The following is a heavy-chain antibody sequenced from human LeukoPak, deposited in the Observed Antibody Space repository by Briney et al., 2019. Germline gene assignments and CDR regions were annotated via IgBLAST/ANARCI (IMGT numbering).Heavy chain of an antibody. Sequence: GGSLRLSCAASGFTFDNYAMHWVRLGPGKGLEWVSLISGDGSDTNYADSVKGRFTISRDNAKNSLYLQMNSLRAEDTAVYYCARDVLIAADGVIRLDAFDIWGQGTVVTVSS. CDR3: ARDVLIAADGVIRLDAFDI. CDR1: GFTFDNYA. J-gene: IGHJ3*02. D-gene: IGHD6-13*01. CDR2: ISGDGSDT. V-gene: IGHV3-43*02.